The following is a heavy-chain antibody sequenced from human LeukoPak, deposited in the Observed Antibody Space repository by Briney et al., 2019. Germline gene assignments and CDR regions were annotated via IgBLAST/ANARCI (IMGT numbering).Heavy chain of an antibody. J-gene: IGHJ6*03. Sequence: GGSLRLYCATSRFTFSYYYMTWLRQAPGKGLEWVLYISSSGTTIFYADSVKGRFTISRDNAKNSLYLQMNSLRAEDTAVYYCAELGITMIGGVWGKGTTVTIS. CDR2: ISSSGTTI. D-gene: IGHD3-10*02. V-gene: IGHV3-11*04. CDR1: RFTFSYYY. CDR3: AELGITMIGGV.